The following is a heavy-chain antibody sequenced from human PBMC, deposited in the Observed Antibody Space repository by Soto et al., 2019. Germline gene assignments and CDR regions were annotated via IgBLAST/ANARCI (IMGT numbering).Heavy chain of an antibody. CDR1: GGSISSYY. CDR3: ARRDGSSRSPNWFDP. V-gene: IGHV4-59*08. J-gene: IGHJ5*02. D-gene: IGHD2-2*01. Sequence: PSETLSLTCTVSGGSISSYYWSWIRQPPGEGLEWIGYIYYSGSTNYNPSLKSRVTISVDTSKNQFSLKLSSVTAADTAVYYCARRDGSSRSPNWFDPWGQGTLVTVSS. CDR2: IYYSGST.